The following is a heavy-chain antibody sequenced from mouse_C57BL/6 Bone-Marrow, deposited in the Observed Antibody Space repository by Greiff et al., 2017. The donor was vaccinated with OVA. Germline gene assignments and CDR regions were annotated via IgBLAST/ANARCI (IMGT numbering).Heavy chain of an antibody. V-gene: IGHV1-81*01. CDR1: GYTFTSYG. Sequence: QVQLKESGAELARPGASVKLSCKASGYTFTSYGISWVKQRTGQGLEWIGEIYPRSGNTYYNEKFKGKATLTADKSSSTAYMELRSLTSEDSAVYFCARGLLLRSYFDYWGQGTTLTVSS. J-gene: IGHJ2*01. CDR3: ARGLLLRSYFDY. D-gene: IGHD1-1*01. CDR2: IYPRSGNT.